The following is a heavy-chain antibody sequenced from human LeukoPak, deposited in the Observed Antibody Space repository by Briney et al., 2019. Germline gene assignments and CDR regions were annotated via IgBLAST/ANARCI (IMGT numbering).Heavy chain of an antibody. V-gene: IGHV3-48*03. CDR1: GFTFSSYE. Sequence: GGSLRLSCAASGFTFSSYEMNWVRQAPGKGLEWVSYISSSGSTRYYADSVKGRFTITRDNAKNSLYLQMNSLRAEDTAVYYCARVQTTVTTLDYWGQGTLVTVSS. J-gene: IGHJ4*02. CDR2: ISSSGSTR. D-gene: IGHD4-17*01. CDR3: ARVQTTVTTLDY.